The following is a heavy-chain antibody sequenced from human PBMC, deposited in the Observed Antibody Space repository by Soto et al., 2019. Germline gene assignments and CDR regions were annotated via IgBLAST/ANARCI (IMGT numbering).Heavy chain of an antibody. V-gene: IGHV3-30*18. D-gene: IGHD6-19*01. CDR2: ISYDGSNK. J-gene: IGHJ4*02. Sequence: QVQLVESGGGVVQPGRSLRLSCAASGFTFSSYGMHWVRQAPGKGLEWVAVISYDGSNKYYADSVKGRFTISRDNSKNTLYLQMNCLRAEDTAVYYCAKDQWLVLSYFDYWGQGTLVTVSS. CDR1: GFTFSSYG. CDR3: AKDQWLVLSYFDY.